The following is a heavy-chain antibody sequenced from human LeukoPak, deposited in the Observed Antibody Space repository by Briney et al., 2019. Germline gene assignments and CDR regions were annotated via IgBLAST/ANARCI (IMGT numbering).Heavy chain of an antibody. D-gene: IGHD2-2*01. CDR2: VTHGGST. CDR1: GGSFRDFH. Sequence: SETLSLTCAVFGGSFRDFHWNWVRQTPGQGLEWIGEVTHGGSTNYNPSLKSRVTISVDTSKNQFSLKLSSVTAADTAVYYCARHCSSTSCLYAFDIWGQGTMVTVSS. V-gene: IGHV4-34*01. J-gene: IGHJ3*02. CDR3: ARHCSSTSCLYAFDI.